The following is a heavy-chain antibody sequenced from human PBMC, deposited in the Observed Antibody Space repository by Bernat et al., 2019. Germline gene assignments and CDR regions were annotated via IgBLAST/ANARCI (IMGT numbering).Heavy chain of an antibody. D-gene: IGHD6-13*01. CDR2: IYHSGST. V-gene: IGHV4-4*02. Sequence: QVQLQESGPGLVKPSGTLSLTCAVSGGSISSSNWWSWVRQPPGKGLEWIGEIYHSGSTNYNPSLKSRVIISVDKSKNQFSLKLSSVTAADTAVYYCARTIAYGSWYYFDYWGQGTLVTVSS. CDR3: ARTIAYGSWYYFDY. J-gene: IGHJ4*02. CDR1: GGSISSSNW.